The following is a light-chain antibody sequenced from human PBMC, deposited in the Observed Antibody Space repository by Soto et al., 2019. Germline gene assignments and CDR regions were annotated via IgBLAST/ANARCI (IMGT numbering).Light chain of an antibody. J-gene: IGLJ1*01. CDR1: SSDVGDYNF. V-gene: IGLV2-14*01. Sequence: QSVLTQPASVSGSPGQSITVSCTGTSSDVGDYNFVSWYQQHPGKAPKVVIYEVINRPSGVSNRFSGSKSGHTASLTISGLQAEDEADYYCSSYTGSSTLLFGTGTKVTVL. CDR3: SSYTGSSTLL. CDR2: EVI.